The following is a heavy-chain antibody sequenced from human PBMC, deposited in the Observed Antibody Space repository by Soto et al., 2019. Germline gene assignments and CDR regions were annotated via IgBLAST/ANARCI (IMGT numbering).Heavy chain of an antibody. D-gene: IGHD3-22*01. Sequence: GGSLRLSCAASGFTFSCNAMSWVRQAPGKGLEWVSAISGSGGGTYYADSVNGRFTISRDNSKNTLYLQMNSLRAEDTAVYYCAKPFDSSGYGPCGASDLWGQGTTVPVS. J-gene: IGHJ3*01. CDR1: GFTFSCNA. CDR3: AKPFDSSGYGPCGASDL. V-gene: IGHV3-23*01. CDR2: ISGSGGGT.